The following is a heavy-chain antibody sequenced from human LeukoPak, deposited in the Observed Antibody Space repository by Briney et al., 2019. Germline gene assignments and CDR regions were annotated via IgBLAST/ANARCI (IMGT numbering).Heavy chain of an antibody. Sequence: PGGSLRLSCAASGFTFSSYAMSWVRQAPGKGLEWVSAISGSGGSTYYADSVKGRFTISRDNSKNTLYLQMNSLRAEDTAVYYCAKDDKAGKAGMRVPAAKGVTYWGQGTLVTVSS. V-gene: IGHV3-23*01. CDR3: AKDDKAGKAGMRVPAAKGVTY. CDR1: GFTFSSYA. CDR2: ISGSGGST. D-gene: IGHD2-2*01. J-gene: IGHJ4*02.